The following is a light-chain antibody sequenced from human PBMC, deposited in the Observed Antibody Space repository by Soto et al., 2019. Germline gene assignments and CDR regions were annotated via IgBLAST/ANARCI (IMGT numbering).Light chain of an antibody. CDR1: QSVAGD. V-gene: IGKV3-20*01. CDR3: QQYGSSPL. Sequence: EIVVTQSPATLSVSLGDRATLSCRASQSVAGDLAWYQQRPGQAPRLLIFGASTRATDTPTRFSGSGSGTDFTLTISRLEPEDFAVYYCQQYGSSPLFGGGTKVEIK. J-gene: IGKJ4*01. CDR2: GAS.